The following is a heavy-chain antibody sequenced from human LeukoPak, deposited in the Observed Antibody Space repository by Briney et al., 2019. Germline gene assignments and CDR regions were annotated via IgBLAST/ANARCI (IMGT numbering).Heavy chain of an antibody. J-gene: IGHJ3*02. CDR1: GGSISTNY. CDR3: ARVRPYAFDI. V-gene: IGHV4-4*07. CDR2: IYNSGNT. Sequence: PSETLSLTCTVSGGSISTNYWSWIRQPAGKGLEWIGRIYNSGNTNYSPSLESRVTMSADTSKNQFSLKLSSVTAADTAVYYCARVRPYAFDIWGQGTMVTVSS.